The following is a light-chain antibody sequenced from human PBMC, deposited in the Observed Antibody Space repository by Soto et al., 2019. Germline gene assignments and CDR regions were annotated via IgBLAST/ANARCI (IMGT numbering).Light chain of an antibody. CDR3: QHYLDWAVCN. V-gene: IGKV3-15*01. CDR1: QSVGIS. CDR2: RAS. Sequence: EIVMTQSPATLSVSPGERATLSCRASQSVGISLAWYQQKPGQAPRLLIYRASTMATGIPDRFSSSGSGTEFSLTISGLQSEDLAVSYGQHYLDWAVCNFGQGTKLESK. J-gene: IGKJ2*04.